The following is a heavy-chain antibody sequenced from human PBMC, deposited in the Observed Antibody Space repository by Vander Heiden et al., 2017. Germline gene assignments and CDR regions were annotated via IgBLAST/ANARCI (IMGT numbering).Heavy chain of an antibody. CDR2: IYYSGST. CDR3: ARVDCRGGSCPYDVFDI. CDR1: DGSISRYY. V-gene: IGHV4-59*01. J-gene: IGHJ3*02. D-gene: IGHD2-15*01. Sequence: QVQLHESGPGLVKPSETLSLTCTFSDGSISRYYWTWIRQPPGKGLEWIGYIYYSGSTNYNPSLKSRVTISVDTSIDQFSLKLSSVTAADTAVYYCARVDCRGGSCPYDVFDIWGQGTMVTVSS.